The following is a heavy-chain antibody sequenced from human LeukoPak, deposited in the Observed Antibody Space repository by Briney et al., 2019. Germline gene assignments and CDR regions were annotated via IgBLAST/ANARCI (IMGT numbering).Heavy chain of an antibody. CDR3: ARDMITFGGVISSFDY. D-gene: IGHD3-16*02. CDR2: INPNSGGT. CDR1: GYTFTGYY. V-gene: IGHV1-2*02. J-gene: IGHJ4*02. Sequence: GASVKVSCKASGYTFTGYYMHWVRQAPGQGLEWMGWINPNSGGTNYAQKFQGRVTMTRDTSISTAYMELSRLRSDDTAVYYCARDMITFGGVISSFDYWGQGTLVTVSS.